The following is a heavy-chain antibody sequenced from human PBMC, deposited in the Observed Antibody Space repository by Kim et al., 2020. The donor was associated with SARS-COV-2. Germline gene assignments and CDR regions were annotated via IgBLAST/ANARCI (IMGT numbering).Heavy chain of an antibody. CDR2: ISWNSGSI. Sequence: GGSLRLSCAASGFTFDDYAMHWVRQAPGKGLEWVSGISWNSGSIGYADSVKGRFTISRDNAKNSLYLQMNSLRAEDTALYYCAKGVPYCSGGSCYPPYYYGMDVWGQGTTVTVSS. CDR3: AKGVPYCSGGSCYPPYYYGMDV. V-gene: IGHV3-9*01. D-gene: IGHD2-15*01. J-gene: IGHJ6*02. CDR1: GFTFDDYA.